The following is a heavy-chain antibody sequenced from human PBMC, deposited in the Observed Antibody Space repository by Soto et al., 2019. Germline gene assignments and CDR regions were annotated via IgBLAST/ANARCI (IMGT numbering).Heavy chain of an antibody. CDR3: ARGRYSSGYNY. J-gene: IGHJ4*02. D-gene: IGHD3-22*01. Sequence: QVQLLQSGTEVKEPGASVKVSCKASGYTFTSFDISWVRQAPGQGLEWVGWTTASNTHTNYAQKLQGSVTMTTDTSTTTAYLERRCLRSDVKVIHYFARGRYSSGYNYWGQGTLATVSS. CDR2: TTASNTHT. CDR1: GYTFTSFD. V-gene: IGHV1-18*04.